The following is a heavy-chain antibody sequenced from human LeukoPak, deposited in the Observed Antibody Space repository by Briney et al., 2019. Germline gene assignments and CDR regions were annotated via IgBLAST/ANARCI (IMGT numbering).Heavy chain of an antibody. CDR1: GFTFSSYA. D-gene: IGHD6-19*01. V-gene: IGHV3-23*03. CDR2: IYGGGST. CDR3: ASWPVGWYGEDS. J-gene: IGHJ4*02. Sequence: GGSLRLSCAASGFTFSSYAMSWVRQAPGKGLEWVSVIYGGGSTYYADSVKGRFTISRDAPKNTLYLQMNSLRVEDTAVYYCASWPVGWYGEDSWGQGTLVTVSS.